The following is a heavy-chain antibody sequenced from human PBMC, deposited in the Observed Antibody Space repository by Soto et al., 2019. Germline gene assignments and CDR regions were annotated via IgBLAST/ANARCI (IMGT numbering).Heavy chain of an antibody. V-gene: IGHV3-9*01. CDR3: AKDLNCSGGSCYSDYYYYGMDV. CDR2: IRWNSGSI. J-gene: IGHJ6*02. CDR1: GFTFGDYA. Sequence: PGGSLRLSCAASGFTFGDYAMRWFRQAPGKGLEWVSGIRWNSGSIGYADSVKGRFTISRDNAKNSLYLQMNSLRAEDTALYYCAKDLNCSGGSCYSDYYYYGMDVWGQGT. D-gene: IGHD2-15*01.